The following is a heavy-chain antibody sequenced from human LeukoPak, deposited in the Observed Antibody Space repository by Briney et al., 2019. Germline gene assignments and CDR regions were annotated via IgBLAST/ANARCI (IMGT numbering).Heavy chain of an antibody. V-gene: IGHV3-23*01. CDR1: GFTFSSYA. Sequence: PGGSLRLSCAASGFTFSSYAMSWVRQAPGKGLEWVSAISGSGGSTYYADSVKGRFTISRDNSKNTLYLQMNSLRAEDTAVYYCAKDHYYDSSGYLGYWGQGTLVTVSS. CDR3: AKDHYYDSSGYLGY. CDR2: ISGSGGST. D-gene: IGHD3-22*01. J-gene: IGHJ4*02.